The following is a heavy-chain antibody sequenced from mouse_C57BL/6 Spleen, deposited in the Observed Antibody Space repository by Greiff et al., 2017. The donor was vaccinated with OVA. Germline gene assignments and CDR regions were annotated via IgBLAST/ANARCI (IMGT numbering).Heavy chain of an antibody. CDR3: ARGDWDGGYFDY. V-gene: IGHV1-66*01. D-gene: IGHD4-1*01. CDR2: IYPGSGNT. Sequence: LQESGPELVKPGASVKISCKASGYSFTSYYIHWVKQRPGQGLEWIGWIYPGSGNTKYNEKFKGKATLTADTSSSTAYMQLSSLTSEDSAVYYCARGDWDGGYFDYWGQGTTLTVSS. CDR1: GYSFTSYY. J-gene: IGHJ2*01.